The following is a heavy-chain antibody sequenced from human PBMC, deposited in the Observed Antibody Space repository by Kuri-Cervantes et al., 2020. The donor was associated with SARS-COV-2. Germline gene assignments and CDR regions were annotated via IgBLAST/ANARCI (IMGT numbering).Heavy chain of an antibody. CDR2: ISGSGGST. V-gene: IGHV3-23*01. D-gene: IGHD5-18*01. CDR1: GFTFSSYA. Sequence: GESLKISCAASGFTFSSYAMSWVRQAPGKGLEWVSAISGSGGSTYYADSVKGRFTISRGNSKNTLYLQMNSLRAEDTAVYYCARGYSYPEDYRGQGTLVTVSS. CDR3: ARGYSYPEDY. J-gene: IGHJ4*02.